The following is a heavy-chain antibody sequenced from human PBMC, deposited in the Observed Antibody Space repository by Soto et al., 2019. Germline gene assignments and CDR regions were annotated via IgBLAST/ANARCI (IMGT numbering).Heavy chain of an antibody. Sequence: LRLSCAASGFTFSSYGMHWVRQAPGKGLEWVAVISYDGSNKYYADSVKGRFTISRDNSKNTLYLQMNSLRAEDTAVYYCAKDRIAVAGAFDYWGQGTLVTVSS. CDR3: AKDRIAVAGAFDY. D-gene: IGHD6-19*01. V-gene: IGHV3-30*18. CDR2: ISYDGSNK. J-gene: IGHJ4*02. CDR1: GFTFSSYG.